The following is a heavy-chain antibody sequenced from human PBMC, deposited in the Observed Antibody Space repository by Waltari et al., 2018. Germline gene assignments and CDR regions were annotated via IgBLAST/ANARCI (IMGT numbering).Heavy chain of an antibody. Sequence: DVQLVESGGGLVKSGGSLRLSCASSGVTLSTFNMNWVRQPPGKGLGWCSTIGRSGNYIYYADSVKGRFTISRDNAKNSLFLHMNSLRGDDTAVYFCAGDGSSSAFHSWGQGTLVTVSS. CDR1: GVTLSTFN. D-gene: IGHD6-19*01. CDR2: IGRSGNYI. J-gene: IGHJ1*01. V-gene: IGHV3-21*02. CDR3: AGDGSSSAFHS.